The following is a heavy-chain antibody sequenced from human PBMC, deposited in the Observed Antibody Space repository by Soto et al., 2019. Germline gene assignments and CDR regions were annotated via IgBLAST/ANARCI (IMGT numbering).Heavy chain of an antibody. CDR2: IYSGGST. J-gene: IGHJ6*02. D-gene: IGHD5-12*01. Sequence: GGSLRLSCAASGFTVSSNYMSWVRQAPGKGLEWVSVIYSGGSTYYADSVKGRFTISRDNSKNTLYLQMNSLRAEDTAVYYCAAYSGYAFYYYYGMDVWGQGTTVTVSS. CDR3: AAYSGYAFYYYYGMDV. CDR1: GFTVSSNY. V-gene: IGHV3-53*01.